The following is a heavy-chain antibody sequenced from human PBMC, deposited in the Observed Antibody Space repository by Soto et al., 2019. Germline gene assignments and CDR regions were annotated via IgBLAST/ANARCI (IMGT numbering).Heavy chain of an antibody. CDR3: ARRTHYDILTGRGRDYDI. V-gene: IGHV1-69*01. J-gene: IGHJ3*02. Sequence: GQRLEWMGGIIPIFGTANYAQKFQGRVTITADESTSTAYMELSSLRSEDTAVYSCARRTHYDILTGRGRDYDIWRQGTMLTV. CDR2: IIPIFGTA. D-gene: IGHD3-9*01.